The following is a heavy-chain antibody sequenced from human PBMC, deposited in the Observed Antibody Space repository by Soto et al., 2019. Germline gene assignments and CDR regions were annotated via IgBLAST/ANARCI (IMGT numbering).Heavy chain of an antibody. J-gene: IGHJ4*02. CDR2: IYHSGST. V-gene: IGHV4-30-2*01. CDR1: GGSISSGGSS. CDR3: ARAGDSSGPVALGY. D-gene: IGHD6-19*01. Sequence: QLQLQESGSGLVKPSQTLSLTCAVSGGSISSGGSSWSWIRQPPGKGLEWIGYIYHSGSTYYNPSLKRRVTISVDRSKNQLSLKLSSVPAADTAVYYCARAGDSSGPVALGYWGQGTLVTVSS.